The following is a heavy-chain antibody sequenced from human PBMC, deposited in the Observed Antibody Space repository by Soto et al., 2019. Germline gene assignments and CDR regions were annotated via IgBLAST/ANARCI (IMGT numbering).Heavy chain of an antibody. CDR3: ARDEADLTQSIAY. D-gene: IGHD3-3*01. CDR1: GFTFSSYG. V-gene: IGHV3-33*01. Sequence: QVQLVESGGGVVQPGRSLRLSCAASGFTFSSYGMHWVRQAPGKGLEWVAVIWYDGSNKYYADSVKGRFTISRDNSKNTLYLQMNSLRAEDTAVYYCARDEADLTQSIAYWGQGTLVTVSS. J-gene: IGHJ4*02. CDR2: IWYDGSNK.